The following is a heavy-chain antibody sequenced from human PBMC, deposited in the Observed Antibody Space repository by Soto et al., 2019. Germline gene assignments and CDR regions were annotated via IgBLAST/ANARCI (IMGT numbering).Heavy chain of an antibody. CDR3: ARDNPFPPPETSIAAAGSQDYYYGMDV. CDR1: GFTVSSNY. CDR2: IYSGGST. Sequence: GGSLRLSCAASGFTVSSNYMSWVRQAPGKGLEWVSVIYSGGSTYYADSVKGRFTISRDNSKNTLYLQMNSLRAEDTAVYYCARDNPFPPPETSIAAAGSQDYYYGMDVWGQGTTVTVSS. V-gene: IGHV3-53*01. J-gene: IGHJ6*02. D-gene: IGHD6-13*01.